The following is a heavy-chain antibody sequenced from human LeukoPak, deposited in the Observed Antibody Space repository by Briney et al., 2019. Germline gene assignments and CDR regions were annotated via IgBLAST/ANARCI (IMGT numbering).Heavy chain of an antibody. D-gene: IGHD3-3*01. CDR2: IDPDGSST. V-gene: IGHV3-74*01. J-gene: IGHJ4*02. CDR3: ASRLRFKLD. CDR1: GFTFSSYW. Sequence: GGSLRLSCVASGFTFSSYWMYWVRQAPGKGLVWVSRIDPDGSSTSYADSVKGRFTISRDNAKNTLYLQMNSLRAEDTAVYYCASRLRFKLDWGQGTLITVSS.